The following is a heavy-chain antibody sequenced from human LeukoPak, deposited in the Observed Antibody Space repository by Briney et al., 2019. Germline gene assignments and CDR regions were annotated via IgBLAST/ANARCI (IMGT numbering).Heavy chain of an antibody. CDR3: ARIYYESRLFDY. Sequence: NPSQTLSLTCSVSGDSISIGDYRWSWIRQSPGKGLEWIGYIYYIGTAYYNPSLRSRVTISVDTSKNQFSLKLSSVTAADTAVYYCARIYYESRLFDYWGQGTLVTVSS. D-gene: IGHD3-22*01. CDR1: GDSISIGDYR. J-gene: IGHJ4*02. CDR2: IYYIGTA. V-gene: IGHV4-30-4*01.